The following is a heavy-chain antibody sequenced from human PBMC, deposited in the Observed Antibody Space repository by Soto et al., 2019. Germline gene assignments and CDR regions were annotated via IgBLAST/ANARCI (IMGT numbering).Heavy chain of an antibody. CDR1: GFTFSSYS. Sequence: GGSLRLSCAASGFTFSSYSMNWVRQAPGKGLEWVSSISSSSSYIYYADSVKGRFTISRDNAKNSLYLQMNSLRAEDTAVYYCARGDYDILTGPDYYYYGMDVWGQGTTVTVSS. CDR3: ARGDYDILTGPDYYYYGMDV. V-gene: IGHV3-21*01. CDR2: ISSSSSYI. J-gene: IGHJ6*02. D-gene: IGHD3-9*01.